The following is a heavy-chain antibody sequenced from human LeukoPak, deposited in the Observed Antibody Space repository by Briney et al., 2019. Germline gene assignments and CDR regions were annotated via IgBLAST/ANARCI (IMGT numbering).Heavy chain of an antibody. Sequence: SLTLSCKASGGTFSSYAISWVRQAPGQGLEWMGRIIPIFGTANYAQKFQGRVTITADKSTSTAYMELSSLRSEDTAVYYCASHYCSSTSCHYARYYYYMDVWGKGTTVTVSS. D-gene: IGHD2-2*01. V-gene: IGHV1-69*06. CDR1: GGTFSSYA. J-gene: IGHJ6*03. CDR2: IIPIFGTA. CDR3: ASHYCSSTSCHYARYYYYMDV.